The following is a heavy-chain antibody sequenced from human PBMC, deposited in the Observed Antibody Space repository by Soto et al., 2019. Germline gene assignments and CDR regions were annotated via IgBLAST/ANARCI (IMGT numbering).Heavy chain of an antibody. CDR1: GFTFSNDW. CDR2: INSDESSR. Sequence: EVQLVESGGDLVQPGGSLSLSCVASGFTFSNDWMHWVRQAPGKGLEWVSRINSDESSRAYADSVKGRFISSRDNDKNSLSLEMNSLRAEDTAVYYCARGIDFYFDLWGRGTLVTVSS. J-gene: IGHJ2*01. CDR3: ARGIDFYFDL. V-gene: IGHV3-74*01.